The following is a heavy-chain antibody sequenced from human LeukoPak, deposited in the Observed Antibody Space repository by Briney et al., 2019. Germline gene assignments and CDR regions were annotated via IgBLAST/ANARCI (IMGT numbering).Heavy chain of an antibody. CDR1: GGSIRSYY. D-gene: IGHD3-22*01. CDR2: IYYSGST. J-gene: IGHJ4*02. Sequence: SETLSLTCSVSGGSIRSYYWSWIRQPPGKGLEWIGYIYYSGSTNYNPSLKSGVTISVDTYKNQFSLKLSSVTAADTAVYYCARVNYDSSGYSYYFDHWGQGALVTVSS. CDR3: ARVNYDSSGYSYYFDH. V-gene: IGHV4-59*01.